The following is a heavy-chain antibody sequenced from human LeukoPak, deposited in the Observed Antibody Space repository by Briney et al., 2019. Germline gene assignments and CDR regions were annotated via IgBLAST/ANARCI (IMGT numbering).Heavy chain of an antibody. J-gene: IGHJ4*02. Sequence: PAGGSLRLSCTTSGFTFGKYIMTWVRQAPGNGLEWVSSIGGGDDITFYADSVKGRFRISRDDSKNTVFLQISSLRVEDTARYYCAKWGGTETIGPIWYGPLDHWGQGTQVTVSS. CDR2: IGGGDDIT. CDR1: GFTFGKYI. CDR3: AKWGGTETIGPIWYGPLDH. V-gene: IGHV3-23*01. D-gene: IGHD3-16*01.